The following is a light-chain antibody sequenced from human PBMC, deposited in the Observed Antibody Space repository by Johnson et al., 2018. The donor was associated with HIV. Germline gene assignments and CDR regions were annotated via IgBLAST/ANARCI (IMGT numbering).Light chain of an antibody. CDR3: GTWDSSLRKV. J-gene: IGLJ1*01. V-gene: IGLV1-51*01. Sequence: QSVLTQPPSVSAAPGQKVTISCSGSSPNIGNNYVSGYHQLQGTAPKSLTYEIIKRPSGIPDRFSGSKFAPSPTWGITGLKPGDEADYNCGTWDSSLRKVFGTGTKVTVL. CDR2: EII. CDR1: SPNIGNNY.